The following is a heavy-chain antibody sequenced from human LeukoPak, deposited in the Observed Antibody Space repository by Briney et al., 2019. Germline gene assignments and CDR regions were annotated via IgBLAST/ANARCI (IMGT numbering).Heavy chain of an antibody. Sequence: GASVKVSCKASGYTFTSYDINWVRQATGQGLEWMGWMNPNSGNTGYAQKFQGRVTITRNTSISTAYMELRSLRSDDTAVYYCARVVGYYGSGNFDYWGQGTLVTVSS. J-gene: IGHJ4*02. D-gene: IGHD3-10*01. CDR1: GYTFTSYD. V-gene: IGHV1-8*03. CDR3: ARVVGYYGSGNFDY. CDR2: MNPNSGNT.